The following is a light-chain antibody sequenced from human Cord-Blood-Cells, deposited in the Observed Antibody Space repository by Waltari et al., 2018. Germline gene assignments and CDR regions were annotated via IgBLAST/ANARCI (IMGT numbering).Light chain of an antibody. CDR1: QSLSSY. Sequence: DIPMTHSPSSLSASVGGRVTITGRASQSLSSYLNWYQQKPGKAPKFLIYATPSLESGVPSRFRGSGSATDSALTISSLQPEDFATYSYQQSYSTPYTFGQGTKLEIK. V-gene: IGKV1-39*01. CDR3: QQSYSTPYT. J-gene: IGKJ2*01. CDR2: ATP.